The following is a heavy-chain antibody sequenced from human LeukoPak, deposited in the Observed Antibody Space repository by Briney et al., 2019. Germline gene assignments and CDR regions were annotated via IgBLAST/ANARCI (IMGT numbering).Heavy chain of an antibody. J-gene: IGHJ6*03. CDR3: ARDYYYYMDV. CDR2: ITSSSDYI. Sequence: GGSLRLSCAGSGFSFSHYAINWVRQAPGKGLEWVSSITSSSDYIYYADSVKGRFTISRDNAKNLLYLQMNSLRAEDTAVYYCARDYYYYMDVWGKGTTVTVSS. CDR1: GFSFSHYA. V-gene: IGHV3-21*01.